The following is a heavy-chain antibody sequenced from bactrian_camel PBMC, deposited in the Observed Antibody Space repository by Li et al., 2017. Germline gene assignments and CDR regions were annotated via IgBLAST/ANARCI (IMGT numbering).Heavy chain of an antibody. Sequence: VQLVESGGGLVQPGGSLRLSRAASGFTFSNYGVSWVRQAPGKGLEWISVLDGDGDTTYYADFVKGRFTISRDNAKNTLYLLLNSLQTEDTGMYYCAKNVYSDYYYGIEYWGKGTQVTVS. D-gene: IGHD4*01. J-gene: IGHJ7*01. V-gene: IGHV3S40*01. CDR1: GFTFSNYG. CDR2: LDGDGDTT.